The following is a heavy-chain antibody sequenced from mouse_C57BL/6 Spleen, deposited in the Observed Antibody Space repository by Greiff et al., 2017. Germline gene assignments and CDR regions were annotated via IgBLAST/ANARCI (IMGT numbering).Heavy chain of an antibody. J-gene: IGHJ2*01. V-gene: IGHV1-76*01. Sequence: VQLQQSGAELVRPGASVKLSCKASGYTFTDYYINWVKQRPGQGLEWIARIYPGSGNTYYNEKFKGKATLTAEKSSSTAYMQLSSLTSEDSAVYCCARGEFYFDYWGQGTTLTVSS. CDR1: GYTFTDYY. CDR2: IYPGSGNT. CDR3: ARGEFYFDY.